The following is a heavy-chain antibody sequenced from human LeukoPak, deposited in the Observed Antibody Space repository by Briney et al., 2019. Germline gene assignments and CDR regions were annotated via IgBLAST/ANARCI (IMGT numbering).Heavy chain of an antibody. CDR1: GFTFTNYG. CDR2: ISSSSSYI. D-gene: IGHD2-21*02. CDR3: ARGEEVTARIFDY. Sequence: GGSLRLSCAASGFTFTNYGMNWVRQAPGKGLEWVSSISSSSSYIYYADSVKGRFTISRDNAKNSLYLQMNSLRAEDTAVYYCARGEEVTARIFDYWGQGTLVTVSS. V-gene: IGHV3-21*01. J-gene: IGHJ4*02.